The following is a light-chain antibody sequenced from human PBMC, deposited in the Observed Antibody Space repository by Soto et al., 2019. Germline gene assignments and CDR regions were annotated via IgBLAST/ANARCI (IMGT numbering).Light chain of an antibody. J-gene: IGLJ1*01. CDR1: SSDVGAYNF. CDR2: DVA. CDR3: VSYTSSTTYV. V-gene: IGLV2-14*03. Sequence: QSVLTQPASVSGSPGQSITISCTGTSSDVGAYNFVSWYQQHPGKPPKLIIYDVANRPSGVSNRFSGSKSGSTASLIISRLQTEDEADYYCVSYTSSTTYVFGTGTKVTVL.